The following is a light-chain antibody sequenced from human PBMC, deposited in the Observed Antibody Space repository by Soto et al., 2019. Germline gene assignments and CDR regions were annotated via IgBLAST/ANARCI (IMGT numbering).Light chain of an antibody. CDR2: GAS. V-gene: IGKV3-20*01. J-gene: IGKJ1*01. CDR1: QSVSSTY. CDR3: QHYGSTPWS. Sequence: EVVLTQSPGTLSSSPGERATLSCRASQSVSSTYLAWYQQRPGQAPRLLIYGASTRATDIPDRISGSGSGTDFTLTVSRLEPEDFAVYYCQHYGSTPWSFGQGTKVEIK.